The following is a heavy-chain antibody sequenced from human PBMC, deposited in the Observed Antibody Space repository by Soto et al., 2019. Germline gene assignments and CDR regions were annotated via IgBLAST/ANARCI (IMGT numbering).Heavy chain of an antibody. J-gene: IGHJ3*01. CDR2: IYWSGDE. CDR3: SRGLAARAVFAFDV. CDR1: GFSLTTSGVG. Sequence: SRPTLVNPPQTLTLTCSVSGFSLTTSGVGVGWIRQPPGKALEWLAHIYWSGDEHYSPSLKSRLSITKATSVNQVVLTMTNMDPVDTATYYGSRGLAARAVFAFDVWGQGRLVNVSS. V-gene: IGHV2-5*01. D-gene: IGHD6-6*01.